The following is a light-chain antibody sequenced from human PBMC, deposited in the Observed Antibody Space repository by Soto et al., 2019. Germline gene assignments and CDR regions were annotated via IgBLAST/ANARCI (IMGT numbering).Light chain of an antibody. Sequence: NRKTHSPSKLAALGGGXIIITYRASQTINNCLAWYQQKPGKAPQILISDASSLEPGVPSRFSGSGSGTEFTLSISSLWSDYVAIYYGQQCYVDWTFRLGTKVDIK. CDR3: QQCYVDWT. J-gene: IGKJ1*01. CDR1: QTINNC. V-gene: IGKV1-5*01. CDR2: DAS.